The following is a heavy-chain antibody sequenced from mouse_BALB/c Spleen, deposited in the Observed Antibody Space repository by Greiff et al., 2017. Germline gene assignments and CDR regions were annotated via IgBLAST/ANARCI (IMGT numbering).Heavy chain of an antibody. CDR1: GFTFSSFG. CDR2: ISSGSSTI. V-gene: IGHV5-17*02. Sequence: DVMLVESGGGLVKPGGSLKLSCAASGFTFSSFGMHWVRQAPEKGLEWVAYISSGSSTIYYADTVKGRFTISRDNPKNTLFLQMTSLRSEDTAMYYCARGGTTVVWGQGTSVTVSS. CDR3: ARGGTTVV. J-gene: IGHJ4*01. D-gene: IGHD1-1*01.